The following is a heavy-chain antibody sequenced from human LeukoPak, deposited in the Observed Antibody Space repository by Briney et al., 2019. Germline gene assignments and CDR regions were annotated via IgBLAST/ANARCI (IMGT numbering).Heavy chain of an antibody. Sequence: GGSLRLSCAASGFTVSSNYMSWDRQAPGNGLEWVSVIYSDGSTYYADSVKGRFTISRDNSKNTLYLQMDSLRVEDTAMYFCTREKSVVVPSSYYYFDVWGRGTLVTVAS. D-gene: IGHD3-22*01. CDR2: IYSDGST. CDR1: GFTVSSNY. J-gene: IGHJ2*01. V-gene: IGHV3-53*01. CDR3: TREKSVVVPSSYYYFDV.